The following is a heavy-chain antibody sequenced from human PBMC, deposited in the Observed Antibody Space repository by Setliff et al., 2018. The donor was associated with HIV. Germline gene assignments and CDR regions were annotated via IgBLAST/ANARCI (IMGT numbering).Heavy chain of an antibody. V-gene: IGHV1-46*01. CDR1: GYTFTSYP. D-gene: IGHD5-12*01. CDR2: INTSGGSA. CDR3: ARAIYSGYYYREFDY. Sequence: ASVKVSCKASGYTFTSYPMHWVRQAPGQGLEWMGVINTSGGSAGYAEKFRGRVTMTTDTSTSTVYMELSSLRSEDTAMYYCARAIYSGYYYREFDYWGQGTLVTVSS. J-gene: IGHJ4*02.